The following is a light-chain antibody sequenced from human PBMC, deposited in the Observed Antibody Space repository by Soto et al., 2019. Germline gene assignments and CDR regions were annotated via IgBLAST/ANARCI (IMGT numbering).Light chain of an antibody. CDR3: QQYNSYIWT. CDR1: ESISSW. CDR2: DVS. V-gene: IGKV1-5*02. J-gene: IGKJ1*01. Sequence: DIQMTQIPSTLPASVGDTVTIICRASESISSWLAWYQQKPGKAPKLLIYDVSKLRRGVPSRFSGGGSGTEFTLTISSLQPDDFATYYCQQYNSYIWTFGQGTKV.